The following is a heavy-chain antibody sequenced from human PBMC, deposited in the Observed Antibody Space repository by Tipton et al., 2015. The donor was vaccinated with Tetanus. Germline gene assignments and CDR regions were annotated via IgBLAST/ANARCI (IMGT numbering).Heavy chain of an antibody. D-gene: IGHD3-10*01. CDR2: MNPASGNT. Sequence: QVQLVQSGAEVKKPGASVRVSCKASGYTFTSYDINWVRQATGQGLEWMGWMNPASGNTGYAQKFQGRVTMTRDTSMSTAFMEVTGLGSEDTAIYYGPRPLRGTRRVGFQYLPYYRMDVWGQGPPVPVSS. CDR1: GYTFTSYD. V-gene: IGHV1-8*01. CDR3: PRPLRGTRRVGFQYLPYYRMDV. J-gene: IGHJ6*02.